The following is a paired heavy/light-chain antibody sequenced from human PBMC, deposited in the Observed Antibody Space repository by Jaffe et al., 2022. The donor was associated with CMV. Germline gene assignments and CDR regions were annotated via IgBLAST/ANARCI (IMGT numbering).Light chain of an antibody. Sequence: EIVMTQSPATLSVSPGERATLSCRASQSVSSNLAWYQQKPGQAPRLLIYGASTRATGIPARFSGSGSGTEFTLTISSLQSEDFAVYYCQQYNNWPRKFGQGTKVEIK. CDR3: QQYNNWPRK. V-gene: IGKV3-15*01. J-gene: IGKJ1*01. CDR2: GAS. CDR1: QSVSSN.
Heavy chain of an antibody. Sequence: EVQLVESGGGLVQPGGSLRLSCAASGFTFSSYAMSWVRQAPGKGLEWVSAISGSGGSTYYADSVKGRFTISRDNSKNTLYLQMNSLRAEDTAVYYCAKDPPVTMIVVVDPGTSRPADYWGQGTLVTVSS. CDR3: AKDPPVTMIVVVDPGTSRPADY. CDR2: ISGSGGST. D-gene: IGHD3-22*01. CDR1: GFTFSSYA. V-gene: IGHV3-23*04. J-gene: IGHJ4*02.